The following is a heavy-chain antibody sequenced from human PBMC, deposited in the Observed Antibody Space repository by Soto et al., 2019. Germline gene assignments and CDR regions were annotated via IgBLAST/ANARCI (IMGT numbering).Heavy chain of an antibody. V-gene: IGHV4-4*07. CDR2: IYSSGSN. D-gene: IGHD3-3*01. J-gene: IGHJ5*02. Sequence: LSLTCTVSGDSISSTYWSWVRQPAGRGLEWIGRIYSSGSNNYNPSLESRVTMSVDTSKNQFSLTLRSVTAADTAVYFRARGYESGYTFGHDLWGQGTLVTVSS. CDR1: GDSISSTY. CDR3: ARGYESGYTFGHDL.